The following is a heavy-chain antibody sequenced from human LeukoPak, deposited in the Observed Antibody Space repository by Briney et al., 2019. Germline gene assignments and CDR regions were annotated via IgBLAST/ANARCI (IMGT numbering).Heavy chain of an antibody. CDR1: GFTFSSYG. CDR2: ISYDGSNK. D-gene: IGHD3-10*01. Sequence: PGGSLRLSCAASGFTFSSYGMHWVRQAPGKGLEWVAVISYDGSNKYYADSVKGRFTISRDNSKNTLYLQMNSLRAEDTAVYYCARVRVLLWFGESYGKTEYFQHWGQGTLVTVSS. V-gene: IGHV3-30*03. J-gene: IGHJ1*01. CDR3: ARVRVLLWFGESYGKTEYFQH.